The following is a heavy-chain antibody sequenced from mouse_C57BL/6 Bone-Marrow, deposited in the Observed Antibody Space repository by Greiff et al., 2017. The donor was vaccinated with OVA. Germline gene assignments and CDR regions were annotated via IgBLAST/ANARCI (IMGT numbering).Heavy chain of an antibody. D-gene: IGHD2-13*01. CDR2: ISSGSSTI. Sequence: EVKLMESGGGLVKPGGSLKLSCAASGFTFSDYGMHWVRQAPEKGLEWVAYISSGSSTIYYADTVKGRFTISRDNAKNTLFLQMTRLRSEDTAMYYCARQGTRCDWYFDVWGTGTTVTVSS. V-gene: IGHV5-17*01. CDR3: ARQGTRCDWYFDV. J-gene: IGHJ1*03. CDR1: GFTFSDYG.